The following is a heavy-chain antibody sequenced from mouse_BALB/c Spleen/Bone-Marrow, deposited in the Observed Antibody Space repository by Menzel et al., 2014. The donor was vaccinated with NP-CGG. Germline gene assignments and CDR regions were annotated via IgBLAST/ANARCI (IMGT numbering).Heavy chain of an antibody. Sequence: EVQLVESGGGLVQPGGSRKLSCAASGFTFSDYGMAWVRRAPGKGPEWVAFISNLAYSIYYADTVTGRFTISRENAKNTLYLEMSGLRSEDTAMYYCARDQVYYYGSSYGYFDVWGAGTTVTVSS. CDR2: ISNLAYSI. J-gene: IGHJ1*01. CDR3: ARDQVYYYGSSYGYFDV. CDR1: GFTFSDYG. V-gene: IGHV5-15*02. D-gene: IGHD1-1*01.